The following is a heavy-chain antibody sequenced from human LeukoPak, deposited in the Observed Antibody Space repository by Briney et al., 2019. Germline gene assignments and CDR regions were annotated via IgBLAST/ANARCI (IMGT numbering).Heavy chain of an antibody. CDR3: VRGSSYYYDTSGYRLEY. CDR1: GFTFSSYG. J-gene: IGHJ4*02. V-gene: IGHV3-30*03. Sequence: GGSLRLSCAASGFTFSSYGMHWVRQAPGKGLEWVAVIEYDGSNKYYADSVKGRFTISRDNSRNTLHLQMSSLRPEDTAVYYCVRGSSYYYDTSGYRLEYWGQGTLVTVSS. CDR2: IEYDGSNK. D-gene: IGHD3-22*01.